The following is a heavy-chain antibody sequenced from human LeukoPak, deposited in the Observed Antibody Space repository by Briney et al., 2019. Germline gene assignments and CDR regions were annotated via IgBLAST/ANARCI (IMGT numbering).Heavy chain of an antibody. V-gene: IGHV1-2*02. J-gene: IGHJ4*02. Sequence: ASVKVSCKASGYTFTGYYMHWVRQAPGQGLEWMGWINPNSGGTNYAQKFQGRVTMTRDTSISTAYMELSSLKASDTAMYYCARPGQLGEYTPYYFDYWGQGALVTVSS. CDR2: INPNSGGT. CDR1: GYTFTGYY. D-gene: IGHD3-16*01. CDR3: ARPGQLGEYTPYYFDY.